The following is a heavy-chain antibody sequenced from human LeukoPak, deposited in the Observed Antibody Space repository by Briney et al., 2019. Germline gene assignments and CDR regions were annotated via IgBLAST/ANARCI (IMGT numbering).Heavy chain of an antibody. V-gene: IGHV4-59*01. D-gene: IGHD2-8*01. Sequence: SETLSLTCTVSAGSISGYYWVWIRQPPGKGLEWIGYIRHSGSTRYNSSLKSRVTISVDTSKNQFSLRLNSVTAADTADYYCAREGSNGWFDFWGQGTLVTVSS. CDR3: AREGSNGWFDF. CDR1: AGSISGYY. CDR2: IRHSGST. J-gene: IGHJ4*02.